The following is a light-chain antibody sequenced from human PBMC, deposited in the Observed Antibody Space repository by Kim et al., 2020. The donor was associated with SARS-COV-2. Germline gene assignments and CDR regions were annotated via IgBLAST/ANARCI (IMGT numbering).Light chain of an antibody. CDR3: QQYDTSPSCT. CDR2: GAS. CDR1: QSVSDNY. J-gene: IGKJ2*02. Sequence: EIVLTQSPGTLSLSPGERATLSCRASQSVSDNYLAWYQQKPGQAPRLLIYGASSRATGIPDRFSGSGSGIDFTLTISRLEPEDFAVYYCQQYDTSPSCTFGQGTKLEI. V-gene: IGKV3-20*01.